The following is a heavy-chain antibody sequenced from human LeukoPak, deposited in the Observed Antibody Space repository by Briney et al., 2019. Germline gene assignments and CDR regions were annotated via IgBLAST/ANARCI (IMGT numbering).Heavy chain of an antibody. J-gene: IGHJ6*03. CDR3: ARVGGYSGYGWGYYMDV. V-gene: IGHV1-18*01. Sequence: GASVKVSCKASGYTFTSYGNSWVRQAPGQGLEWMGWISAYNGNTNYAQKLQGRVTMTTDTSTSTAYMELRSLRSDDTAVYYCARVGGYSGYGWGYYMDVWGKGTTVTVSS. CDR1: GYTFTSYG. D-gene: IGHD5-12*01. CDR2: ISAYNGNT.